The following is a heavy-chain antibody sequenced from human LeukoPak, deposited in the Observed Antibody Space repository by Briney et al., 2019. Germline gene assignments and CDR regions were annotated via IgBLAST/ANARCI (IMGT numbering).Heavy chain of an antibody. Sequence: GGSLRLSCAASGFXFSSYTMNWVRQAPGKGLEWVSSISSTGTYIYYAGSVKGRFTISRDNDKNSLFLQMNSLGAGDTAMYYCARDPADYGGNSDYWGQGTLVSVSS. CDR2: ISSTGTYI. CDR3: ARDPADYGGNSDY. CDR1: GFXFSSYT. D-gene: IGHD4-23*01. V-gene: IGHV3-21*01. J-gene: IGHJ4*02.